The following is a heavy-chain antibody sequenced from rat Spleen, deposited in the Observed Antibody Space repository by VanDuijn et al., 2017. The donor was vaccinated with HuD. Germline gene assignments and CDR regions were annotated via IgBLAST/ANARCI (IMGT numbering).Heavy chain of an antibody. CDR3: ARRNSGSYYFDY. CDR2: INTGGGNI. CDR1: GFTFSRYW. D-gene: IGHD4-4*01. Sequence: EVQLVESGGGLVQPGRSLKLSCVASGFTFSRYWMYWVRQAPRKGLEWVASINTGGGNIYYPDSVKGRFTISRDNAKNTLYLQMDSLRSEDTATYYCARRNSGSYYFDYWGHGVMVTVSS. V-gene: IGHV5-58*01. J-gene: IGHJ2*01.